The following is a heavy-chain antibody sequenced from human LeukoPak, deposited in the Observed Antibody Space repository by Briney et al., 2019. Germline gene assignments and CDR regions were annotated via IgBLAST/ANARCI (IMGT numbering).Heavy chain of an antibody. J-gene: IGHJ5*01. Sequence: SSETLSLTCSVSGGFINDHFWSWVRQPPGKGLEWIGYAHVSGSANSIPSLKSRVIISVDTSRNQFSLRLTSVTASDTAVYYCARDGKEYDSGSYEDHFDSWGSGTLVTVSS. D-gene: IGHD3-10*01. CDR2: AHVSGSA. CDR3: ARDGKEYDSGSYEDHFDS. CDR1: GGFINDHF. V-gene: IGHV4-59*11.